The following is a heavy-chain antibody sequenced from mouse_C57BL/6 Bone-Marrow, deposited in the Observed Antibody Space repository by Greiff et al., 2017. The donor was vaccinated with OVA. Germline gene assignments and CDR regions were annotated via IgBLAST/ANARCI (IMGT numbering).Heavy chain of an antibody. CDR1: GYTFTDYY. Sequence: VQLQQSGAELVRPGASVKLSCKASGYTFTDYYINWVKQRPGQGLEWIARIYPGSGNTYYNEKFKGKATLTAEKSSSTAYMQLSSLTSEDSAVYFCATAYYSNYWYFDVWGTGTTVTVSS. D-gene: IGHD2-5*01. J-gene: IGHJ1*03. V-gene: IGHV1-76*01. CDR3: ATAYYSNYWYFDV. CDR2: IYPGSGNT.